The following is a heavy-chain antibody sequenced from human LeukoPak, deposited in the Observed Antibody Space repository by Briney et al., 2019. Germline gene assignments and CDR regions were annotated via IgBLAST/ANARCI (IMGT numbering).Heavy chain of an antibody. J-gene: IGHJ4*02. CDR3: VGTFTVFGVVATIA. CDR1: GFTFKIYT. V-gene: IGHV3-23*01. Sequence: GGSLRLSCAAFGFTFKIYTMNWVRQAPGKGLEWLSSISYSGDNRGGNTYYADSVRGRFSISRDTSLNTVFLQVSSLRVDDTAAYYCVGTFTVFGVVATIAWGQGTLVTVSS. CDR2: ISYSGDNRGGNT. D-gene: IGHD3-3*01.